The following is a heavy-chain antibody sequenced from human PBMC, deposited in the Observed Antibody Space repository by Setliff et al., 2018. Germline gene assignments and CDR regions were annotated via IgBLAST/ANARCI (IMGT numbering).Heavy chain of an antibody. J-gene: IGHJ3*02. Sequence: GGSLRLSCAASGFTFSSYSMNWVRQAPGKGLEWVASFSSRNDYIYHADSVKGRFTISRDNSKNTVYLQMNSLRAEDTAVYYCAGDPPQSGFAFDIWGQGTLVTVSS. CDR3: AGDPPQSGFAFDI. D-gene: IGHD3-10*01. V-gene: IGHV3-21*01. CDR2: FSSRNDYI. CDR1: GFTFSSYS.